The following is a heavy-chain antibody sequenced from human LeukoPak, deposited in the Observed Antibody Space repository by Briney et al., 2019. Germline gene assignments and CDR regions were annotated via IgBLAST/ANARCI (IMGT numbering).Heavy chain of an antibody. V-gene: IGHV1-69*01. CDR1: GGTFSSYA. D-gene: IGHD3-3*01. Sequence: SVKVSCKASGGTFSSYAISWVRQAPGQGLEWMGGIIPIFGTANYAQKFQGRVTITADETTSTAYMELSSLRSEDTAVYYCARVSGVWEWLLPPSYYYYYGMDVWGQGTTVTVSS. J-gene: IGHJ6*02. CDR3: ARVSGVWEWLLPPSYYYYYGMDV. CDR2: IIPIFGTA.